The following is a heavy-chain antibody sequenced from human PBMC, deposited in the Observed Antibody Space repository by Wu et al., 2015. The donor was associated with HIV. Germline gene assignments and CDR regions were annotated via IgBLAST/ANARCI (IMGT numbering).Heavy chain of an antibody. V-gene: IGHV1-69*13. CDR3: ARRYVQVLRSTSTLVGYVNLRPFGELNVRGPGPGKPGYGNYRVPTRSYGLRRDVRPDP. D-gene: IGHD3-16*02. CDR1: GGTFSSYA. J-gene: IGHJ5*02. Sequence: QVQLVQSGAEVKKPGSSVKVSCKASGGTFSSYAISWVRQAPGQGLEWMGRIIPIFGTANYAQKFQGRVTITADESTSTAYMELSSLRSEDTAVYYCARRYVQVLRSTSTLVGYVNLRPFGELNVRGPGPGKPGYGNYRVPTRSYGLRRDVRPDP. CDR2: IIPIFGTA.